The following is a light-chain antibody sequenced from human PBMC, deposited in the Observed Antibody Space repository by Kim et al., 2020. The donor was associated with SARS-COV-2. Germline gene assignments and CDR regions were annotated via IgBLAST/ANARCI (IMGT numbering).Light chain of an antibody. CDR1: QTASGRY. CDR3: QQYGISPFT. CDR2: DAS. J-gene: IGKJ3*01. Sequence: EIVLTQSPATLSLSPGERATLSCGASQTASGRYLAWYQQKLGLAPRLLIYDASTRATGIPDRFSGSGSGTDFTLTISRLEPEDFAVYYCQQYGISPFTFGPGTKVDIK. V-gene: IGKV3D-20*01.